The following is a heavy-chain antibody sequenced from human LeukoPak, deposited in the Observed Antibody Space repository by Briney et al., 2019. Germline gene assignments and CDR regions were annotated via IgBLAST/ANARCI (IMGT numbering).Heavy chain of an antibody. V-gene: IGHV4-59*08. CDR3: ARQVAGTRGMDV. J-gene: IGHJ6*02. CDR1: GGSISSYY. Sequence: SETLSLTCTVSGGSISSYYWSWIRQPPGKGLEWIGYIYYSGSTNYNPSLKSRVTISVDTSKNQFSLKLSSVTAADTAVYYCARQVAGTRGMDVWGQGTAVTVSS. CDR2: IYYSGST. D-gene: IGHD6-19*01.